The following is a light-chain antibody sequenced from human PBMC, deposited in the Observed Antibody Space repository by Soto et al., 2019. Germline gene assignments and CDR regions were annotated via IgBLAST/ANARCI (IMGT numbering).Light chain of an antibody. CDR1: MRDIGAYNL. CDR3: SSFTSRSSLI. V-gene: IGLV2-14*01. CDR2: EVR. Sequence: QSVLTQPASVSGSPGQSITIFCAGTMRDIGAYNLVSWYQQHPGRAPQLIIYEVRNRPSCSSFRFSGSKSGNTASLTISGLQAEDEADYYCSSFTSRSSLIFGGGTKLTVL. J-gene: IGLJ2*01.